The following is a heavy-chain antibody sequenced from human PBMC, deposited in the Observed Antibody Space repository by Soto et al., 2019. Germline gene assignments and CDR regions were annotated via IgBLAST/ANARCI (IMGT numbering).Heavy chain of an antibody. CDR1: GYTFTSYY. D-gene: IGHD2-15*01. V-gene: IGHV1-46*01. CDR3: AREAEWNTVVKAYYYYGMDV. J-gene: IGHJ6*02. Sequence: GASVKVSCKASGYTFTSYYMHWVRQAPGQGLEWMGIINPSGGSTSYAQKFQGRVTMTRDTSTSTVYMELSSLRSEDTAVYYCAREAEWNTVVKAYYYYGMDVWGQGTTVTVSS. CDR2: INPSGGST.